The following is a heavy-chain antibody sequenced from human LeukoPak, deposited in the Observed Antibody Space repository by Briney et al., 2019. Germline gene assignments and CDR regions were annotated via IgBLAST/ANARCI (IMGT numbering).Heavy chain of an antibody. CDR3: AKHLVNDDSGGNPFDF. Sequence: PGGSLRLSCAASGFTFSSYGMSWVRQAPGKGLEWVSAISGSGGRTYYVDSVKGRFTISRDNSKNTLYLQMNSLRAEDTAVYYCAKHLVNDDSGGNPFDFWGQGTLVTVSS. CDR1: GFTFSSYG. J-gene: IGHJ4*02. D-gene: IGHD4-23*01. CDR2: ISGSGGRT. V-gene: IGHV3-23*01.